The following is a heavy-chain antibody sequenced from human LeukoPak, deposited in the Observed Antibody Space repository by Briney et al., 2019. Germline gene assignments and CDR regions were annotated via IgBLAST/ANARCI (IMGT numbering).Heavy chain of an antibody. CDR1: GFTFSNYW. V-gene: IGHV3-7*01. J-gene: IGHJ4*02. CDR2: INYDGSEK. D-gene: IGHD3-10*01. Sequence: GGSLRLSCVASGFTFSNYWMSWVRQAPGKGLEWVANINYDGSEKYYVASGKGRFIISRDNAKNSLYLQMNSLRVEDTAIYYCVRDRSRFGESDWGQGTLVTVSS. CDR3: VRDRSRFGESD.